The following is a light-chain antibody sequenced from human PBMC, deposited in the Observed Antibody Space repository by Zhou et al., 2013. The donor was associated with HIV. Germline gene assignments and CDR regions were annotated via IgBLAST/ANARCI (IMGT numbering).Light chain of an antibody. J-gene: IGKJ4*01. V-gene: IGKV3-11*01. CDR3: QHRSTSPPGVT. Sequence: EIVLTQSPATLSLSPGERATLSCRASQTVSSYLAWYQQKPGQAPRLLIYDASNRATGIPARFSGSGSGTDFTLTISSLEPEDFAVYYCQHRSTSPPGVTFGGGTKVQI. CDR2: DAS. CDR1: QTVSSY.